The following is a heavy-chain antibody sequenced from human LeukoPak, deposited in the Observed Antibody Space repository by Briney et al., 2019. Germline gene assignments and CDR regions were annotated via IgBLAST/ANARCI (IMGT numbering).Heavy chain of an antibody. V-gene: IGHV1-18*01. Sequence: ASVKVSCKTSGYTCSSYGISWVRQAPGQGLEWMGWISAYNDNTNYAQNLQGRVTMTTDTPTSTAYMELRSLRSDDTAVYYCARGGVGDPTFDYWGQGTLVTVSS. J-gene: IGHJ4*02. CDR2: ISAYNDNT. CDR1: GYTCSSYG. CDR3: ARGGVGDPTFDY. D-gene: IGHD3-10*01.